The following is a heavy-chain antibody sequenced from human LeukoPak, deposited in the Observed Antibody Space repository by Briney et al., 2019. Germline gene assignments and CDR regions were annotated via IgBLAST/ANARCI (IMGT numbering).Heavy chain of an antibody. Sequence: GASVRVSCKASGYTFTSCDINRVRQATGQELEWMGWMNPNSGNTGYPQKFQGRVTMTRNTSISTAYMELSSLRSEDTAVYYCVRGRGNGRPENYFDYWGQGTLVPVSS. D-gene: IGHD2-8*01. CDR2: MNPNSGNT. J-gene: IGHJ4*02. CDR3: VRGRGNGRPENYFDY. CDR1: GYTFTSCD. V-gene: IGHV1-8*01.